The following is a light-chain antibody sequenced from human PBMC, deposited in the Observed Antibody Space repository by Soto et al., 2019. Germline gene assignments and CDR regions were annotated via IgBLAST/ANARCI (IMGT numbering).Light chain of an antibody. CDR3: QQYGSSPET. Sequence: EIVLTQSPGTLSLSPGERATLSCRASQSVSSSYLAWYQQKPGQAPRLIIYGASSRATGIPDRFSGSGSGTDFTLTISRLEPEDVAVYYCQQYGSSPETLGQGTKVDIK. CDR2: GAS. J-gene: IGKJ1*01. CDR1: QSVSSSY. V-gene: IGKV3-20*01.